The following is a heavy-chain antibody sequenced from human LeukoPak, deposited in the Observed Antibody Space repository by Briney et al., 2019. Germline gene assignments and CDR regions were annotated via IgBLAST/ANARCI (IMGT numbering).Heavy chain of an antibody. CDR3: GSCDILTASDY. D-gene: IGHD3-9*01. J-gene: IGHJ4*02. CDR1: GGSISSYY. Sequence: SETLSLTCTVSGGSISSYYWSWIRQPPGKGLEWIGYVHYSGSTNYNPSLKSRVTISVDTSKNQVSLKLSSVTAADTAVYYCGSCDILTASDYWGQGTLVTVSS. CDR2: VHYSGST. V-gene: IGHV4-59*01.